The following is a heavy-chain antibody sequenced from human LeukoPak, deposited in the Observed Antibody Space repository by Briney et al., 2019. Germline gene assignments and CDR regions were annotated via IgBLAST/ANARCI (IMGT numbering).Heavy chain of an antibody. V-gene: IGHV1-69*04. J-gene: IGHJ1*01. D-gene: IGHD6-13*01. CDR2: IIPILGIA. Sequence: SVKVSCKASGGTFSSYAISWVRQAPGQGLEWMGRIIPILGIANYAQKFQGRVTITADKSTSTAYMELSRLRSDDTAVYYCARDGSSWYSVEYFQHWGQGTLVTVSS. CDR1: GGTFSSYA. CDR3: ARDGSSWYSVEYFQH.